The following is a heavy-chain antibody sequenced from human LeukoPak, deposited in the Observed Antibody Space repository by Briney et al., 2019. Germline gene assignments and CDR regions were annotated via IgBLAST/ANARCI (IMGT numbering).Heavy chain of an antibody. V-gene: IGHV1-69*13. CDR2: IIPIFGTA. CDR3: ARLGYFDWPYDVSDY. D-gene: IGHD3-9*01. CDR1: GGTFSSYA. J-gene: IGHJ4*02. Sequence: PRASVKVSCKASGGTFSSYAISWVRQAPGQGLEWMGGIIPIFGTANYAQKFQGRVTITADESTSTAYMELSSLRSEDTAVYYCARLGYFDWPYDVSDYWGQGTLVTVSS.